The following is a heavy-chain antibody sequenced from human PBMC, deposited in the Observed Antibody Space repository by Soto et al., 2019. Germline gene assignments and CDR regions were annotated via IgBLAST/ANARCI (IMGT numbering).Heavy chain of an antibody. D-gene: IGHD3-22*01. CDR2: IYHSGST. Sequence: QLQLQESGSGLVKPSQTLSLTCAVSGGSISSGGYSWSWIRQPPGKGLEWIGYIYHSGSTYYNPSLKSRVTISVDRSKNQVSLKLSSVTAADTAVYYCARGRSYYDSSGPYFDYWGQGTLVTVSS. CDR1: GGSISSGGYS. CDR3: ARGRSYYDSSGPYFDY. J-gene: IGHJ4*02. V-gene: IGHV4-30-2*01.